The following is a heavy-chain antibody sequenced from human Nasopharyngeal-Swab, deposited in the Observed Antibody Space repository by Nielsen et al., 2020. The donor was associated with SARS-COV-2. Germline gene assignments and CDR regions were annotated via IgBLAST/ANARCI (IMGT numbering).Heavy chain of an antibody. Sequence: GGSLRLSCAASGFTFSSYAMHWVRQAPGEGLEWVAVISYDGSNKYYADSVKGRFTISRDNSKNTLYLQMNSLRAEDTAVYYCAREGSLGGMDVWGQGTTVTVS. CDR1: GFTFSSYA. V-gene: IGHV3-30-3*01. CDR2: ISYDGSNK. CDR3: AREGSLGGMDV. J-gene: IGHJ6*02.